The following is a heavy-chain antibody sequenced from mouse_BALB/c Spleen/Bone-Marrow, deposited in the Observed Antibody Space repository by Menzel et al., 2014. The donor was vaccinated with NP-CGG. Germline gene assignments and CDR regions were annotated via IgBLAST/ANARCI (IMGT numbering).Heavy chain of an antibody. V-gene: IGHV5-6-3*01. CDR3: ARGLEY. CDR1: GFTFSSYG. Sequence: EVKLVESGGGLVQPGGSLKLSCAASGFTFSSYGMSWVRQTPDKRLELVATINTNGGNTYYPDSVKGRFTISRDNAKNTLYLQMSSLKSEDTAMYYCARGLEYWGQGTTRTVSS. J-gene: IGHJ2*01. CDR2: INTNGGNT.